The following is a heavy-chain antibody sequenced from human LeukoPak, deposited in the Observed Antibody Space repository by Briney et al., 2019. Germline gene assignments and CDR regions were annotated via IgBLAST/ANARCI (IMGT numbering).Heavy chain of an antibody. D-gene: IGHD3-22*01. Sequence: SVKVSCKASGGTFSSYTISWVRQAPGQGLEWMGRIIPILGIANYAQKFQGRVTITADKSTGTAYMELSSLRSEDTAVYYCATLNYYDSSGYPFDYWGQGTLVTVSS. CDR2: IIPILGIA. V-gene: IGHV1-69*02. CDR3: ATLNYYDSSGYPFDY. J-gene: IGHJ4*02. CDR1: GGTFSSYT.